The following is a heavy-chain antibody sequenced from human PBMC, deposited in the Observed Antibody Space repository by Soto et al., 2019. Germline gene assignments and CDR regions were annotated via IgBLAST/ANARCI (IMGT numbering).Heavy chain of an antibody. CDR1: GGSISSSNW. V-gene: IGHV4-4*02. D-gene: IGHD3-22*01. CDR2: IYHSGST. CDR3: AKDIIYYDSSGYYYSRLGFDY. J-gene: IGHJ4*02. Sequence: SETLSLTCAVSGGSISSSNWWSWVRQPPGKGLEWIGEIYHSGSTNYNPSLKSRVTISVDKSKNQFSLKLSSVTAADTAVYYCAKDIIYYDSSGYYYSRLGFDYWGQGTLVTVSS.